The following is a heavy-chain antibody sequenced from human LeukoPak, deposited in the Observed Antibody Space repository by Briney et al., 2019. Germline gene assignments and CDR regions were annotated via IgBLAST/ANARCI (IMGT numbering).Heavy chain of an antibody. CDR2: ISSSGSTI. J-gene: IGHJ4*02. V-gene: IGHV3-48*03. D-gene: IGHD6-13*01. Sequence: GGSLRLSCAASGFTFSSYEMNWVRQAPGKGLEWVSYISSSGSTIYYADSVKGRFTISRDNAKNSLYLQMNSLRAEDTAVYCCAKVFGEAAAGIWGQGTLVTVSS. CDR3: AKVFGEAAAGI. CDR1: GFTFSSYE.